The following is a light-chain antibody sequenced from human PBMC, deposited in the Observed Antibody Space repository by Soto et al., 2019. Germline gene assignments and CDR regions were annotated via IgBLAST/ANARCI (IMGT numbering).Light chain of an antibody. CDR2: DVS. Sequence: QSALTQPRSVSGSPGQSVTISCTGTSSDVGGYNYVSWYQQHPGKAPKLMIYDVSKRPSGVPDRFSGSKSGNTASLTISGLQAEDEADYSCCLYAGSYTFVFGGGTKLTVL. CDR1: SSDVGGYNY. V-gene: IGLV2-11*01. J-gene: IGLJ2*01. CDR3: CLYAGSYTFV.